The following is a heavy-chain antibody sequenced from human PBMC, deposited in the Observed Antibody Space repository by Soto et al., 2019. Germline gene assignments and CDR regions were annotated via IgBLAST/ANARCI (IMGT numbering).Heavy chain of an antibody. Sequence: SETLSLTCTVSGGSISSSSYYWGWIRQPPGKGLEWIGSIYYSGSTYYNPSLKSRVTISVDTSKNQFSLKLSSVTAADTAVYYCAGTDYILGLAGFDPWGQGTLVTVSS. CDR2: IYYSGST. V-gene: IGHV4-39*01. D-gene: IGHD4-4*01. CDR3: AGTDYILGLAGFDP. J-gene: IGHJ5*02. CDR1: GGSISSSSYY.